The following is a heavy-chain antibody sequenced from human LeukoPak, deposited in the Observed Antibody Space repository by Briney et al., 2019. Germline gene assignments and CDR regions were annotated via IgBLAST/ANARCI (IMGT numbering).Heavy chain of an antibody. D-gene: IGHD2-21*02. CDR1: GGSISSYY. CDR3: AGFTAQVDYYYMDV. J-gene: IGHJ6*03. V-gene: IGHV4-59*01. Sequence: SETPSLTCTVSGGSISSYYWSWIRQPPGKGLEWIGYIYYSGSTNYNPSLKSRVTISVDTSKNQFSLNLSSVTAADTAVYFCAGFTAQVDYYYMDVWGKGTTVTVSS. CDR2: IYYSGST.